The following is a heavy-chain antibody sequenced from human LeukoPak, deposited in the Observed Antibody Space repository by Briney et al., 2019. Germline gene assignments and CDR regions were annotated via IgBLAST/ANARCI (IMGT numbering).Heavy chain of an antibody. Sequence: PGGSLRLSCAASGFTFTNYWMKWVRQAPGGGPEWLANINKDGSEEYYADSVKGRFTISRDNAENSLYLQMNSLRAEDTAVYYCARDAVRGGDCDYWGQGTLVAVSS. V-gene: IGHV3-7*01. D-gene: IGHD2-21*02. CDR3: ARDAVRGGDCDY. CDR2: INKDGSEE. J-gene: IGHJ4*02. CDR1: GFTFTNYW.